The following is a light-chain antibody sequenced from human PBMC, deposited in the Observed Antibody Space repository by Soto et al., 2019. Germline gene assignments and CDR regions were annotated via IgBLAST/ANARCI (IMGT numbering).Light chain of an antibody. J-gene: IGLJ3*02. CDR2: SDN. Sequence: QPVLTQPPSASGTPGQRVTISCSGSTSNIESNNVNWYLQLPGTAPKLLIYSDNQRPSGIPDRFSGSKSGTSASLAITGLQSDDEADYYCAAWDDGLNGPVFGGGTKLTVL. CDR3: AAWDDGLNGPV. V-gene: IGLV1-44*01. CDR1: TSNIESNN.